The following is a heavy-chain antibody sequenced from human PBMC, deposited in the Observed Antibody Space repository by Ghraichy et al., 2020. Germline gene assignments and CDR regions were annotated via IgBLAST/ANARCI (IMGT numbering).Heavy chain of an antibody. J-gene: IGHJ4*02. CDR2: ISGSGGST. Sequence: GGSLRLSCAASGFTFSSYAISWVRQAPGKGLEWVSGISGSGGSTYYADSVKGRFTISRDNSKDTLFLQMNSLRGEDTAVYYCAKASNGGYWGQGTLVTVSP. V-gene: IGHV3-23*01. CDR1: GFTFSSYA. CDR3: AKASNGGY. D-gene: IGHD2-8*01.